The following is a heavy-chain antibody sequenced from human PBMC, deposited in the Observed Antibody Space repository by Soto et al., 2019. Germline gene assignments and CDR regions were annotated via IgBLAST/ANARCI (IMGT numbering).Heavy chain of an antibody. D-gene: IGHD4-4*01. CDR1: GGSVSNYY. V-gene: IGHV4-59*08. Sequence: SETLSLTCTVSGGSVSNYYWSWIRQSPGMGLEWIGYIYSSGSTNYNPSLKNRVTMSVDTSKNQFSLKLSSVTAADTAVYYCARPSGNSDWGLGTLVTVSS. J-gene: IGHJ4*02. CDR2: IYSSGST. CDR3: ARPSGNSD.